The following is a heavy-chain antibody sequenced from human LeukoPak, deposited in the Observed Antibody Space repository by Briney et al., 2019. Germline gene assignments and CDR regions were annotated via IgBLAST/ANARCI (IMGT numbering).Heavy chain of an antibody. CDR1: GYTFTSYY. CDR2: INPSGGST. V-gene: IGHV1-46*01. CDR3: ARDSGVYDSSGYHDY. Sequence: ASVKVSCKASGYTFTSYYMHWVRQAPGQGLEWMGIINPSGGSTSYAQKFQGRVTMTRDTSTSTVYMELSSLRSEDTAVYCCARDSGVYDSSGYHDYWGQGTLVTVSS. J-gene: IGHJ4*02. D-gene: IGHD3-22*01.